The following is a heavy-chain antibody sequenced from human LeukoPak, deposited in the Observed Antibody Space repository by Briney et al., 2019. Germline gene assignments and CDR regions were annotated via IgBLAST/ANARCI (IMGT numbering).Heavy chain of an antibody. Sequence: GGCLRLSCAASGFTFSSYEMNWVRQAPGKGLEWVSYISSSGSTIYYADSVKGRFTISRDNAKNSLYLQMNSLRAEDTAVYYCARDHGDYGDYWGQGTLATVSS. D-gene: IGHD4-17*01. J-gene: IGHJ4*02. V-gene: IGHV3-48*03. CDR3: ARDHGDYGDY. CDR1: GFTFSSYE. CDR2: ISSSGSTI.